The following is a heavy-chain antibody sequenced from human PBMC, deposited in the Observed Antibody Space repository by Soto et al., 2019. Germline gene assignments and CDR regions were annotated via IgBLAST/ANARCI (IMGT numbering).Heavy chain of an antibody. CDR1: GGSISSYY. CDR3: AREPLRHRKKGGAFDI. D-gene: IGHD4-17*01. Sequence: QVQLQESGPGLVKPSETLSLTCTVSGGSISSYYWSWIRQPAGKGPEWIGRIYTSGSTNYNPSLKSRVTMSVDTSKNQFSLKLSSVTAADTAVYYCAREPLRHRKKGGAFDIWGQGTMVTVSS. CDR2: IYTSGST. V-gene: IGHV4-4*07. J-gene: IGHJ3*02.